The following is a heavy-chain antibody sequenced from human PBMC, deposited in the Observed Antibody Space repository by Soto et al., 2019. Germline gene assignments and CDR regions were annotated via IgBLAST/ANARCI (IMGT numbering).Heavy chain of an antibody. CDR3: ARDGATTVTTVYYYYGMDV. J-gene: IGHJ6*02. CDR2: ISYDGSNK. V-gene: IGHV3-30-3*01. Sequence: GSLRLSCAASGFTVSSYAMHWVRQAPGKGLAWVAVISYDGSNKYYADSVKGRFTISRDNSKNTLYLQMNSLRAEDTAVYYCARDGATTVTTVYYYYGMDVWGQGTTVTVSS. D-gene: IGHD4-4*01. CDR1: GFTVSSYA.